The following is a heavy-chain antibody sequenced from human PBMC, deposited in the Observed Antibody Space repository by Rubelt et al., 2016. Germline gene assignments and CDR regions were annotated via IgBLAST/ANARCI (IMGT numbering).Heavy chain of an antibody. CDR2: IRSKAYDGTT. V-gene: IGHV3-49*04. J-gene: IGHJ6*02. CDR3: TRNLNYYGSGRRFGMDV. D-gene: IGHD3-10*01. CDR1: GFSFDDYD. Sequence: LAVRGGDLVQPGRSLRLSCTASGFSFDDYDVSWVRQAPGTGLEWIGFIRSKAYDGTTEYDASVKGRFIISRDNAKRIAYLQMNSLQTEDTAVYYCTRNLNYYGSGRRFGMDVWGQGTTVTVSS.